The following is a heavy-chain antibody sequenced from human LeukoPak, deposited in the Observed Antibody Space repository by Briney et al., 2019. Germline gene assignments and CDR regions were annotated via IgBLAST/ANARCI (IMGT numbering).Heavy chain of an antibody. CDR2: IYPGDSDT. V-gene: IGHV5-51*01. J-gene: IGHJ3*01. CDR1: GYTFTNSW. CDR3: ATAVAQAHAFDF. D-gene: IGHD4-23*01. Sequence: RGESLKISGKGSGYTFTNSWIVGVRQLPGKGLEWMGIIYPGDSDTRYSTSFQGQVTISADKSISTAYVQWSSLKASDSAIYYCATAVAQAHAFDFWGQGTMVTVSS.